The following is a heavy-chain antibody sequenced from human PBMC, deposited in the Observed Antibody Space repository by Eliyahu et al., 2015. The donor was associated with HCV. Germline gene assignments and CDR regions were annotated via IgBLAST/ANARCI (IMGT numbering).Heavy chain of an antibody. J-gene: IGHJ6*02. CDR2: INHSGST. Sequence: QVQLQQWGAGLLKPSETLSLTCAVYGGSFSGYYWSWIRQPPGKGLEWIGEINHSGSTSYNPSLKSRVTISVDTSKNQFSLKLSSVTAADTAVYYCARRTNGRLRHDYSNYLYYYYGMDVWGQGTTVTVSS. CDR1: GGSFSGYY. CDR3: ARRTNGRLRHDYSNYLYYYYGMDV. D-gene: IGHD4-11*01. V-gene: IGHV4-34*01.